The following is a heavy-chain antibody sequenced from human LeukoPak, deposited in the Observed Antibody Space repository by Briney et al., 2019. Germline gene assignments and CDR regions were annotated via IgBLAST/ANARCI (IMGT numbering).Heavy chain of an antibody. CDR2: IYYSGST. V-gene: IGHV4-59*01. CDR1: GGSISSYY. J-gene: IGHJ4*02. D-gene: IGHD3-9*01. Sequence: SETLSLTCTVSGGSISSYYWSWIRQPPGKGLEWIGYIYYSGSTNYNPSLKSRVTISVDTSKNQFSLKLSSVTAADTAVYYCARALLDYDILTGYPYYFDYWGQGTLVTVSS. CDR3: ARALLDYDILTGYPYYFDY.